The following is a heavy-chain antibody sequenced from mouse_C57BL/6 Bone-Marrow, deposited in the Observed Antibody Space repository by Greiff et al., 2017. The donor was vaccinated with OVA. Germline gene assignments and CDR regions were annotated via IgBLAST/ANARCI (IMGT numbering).Heavy chain of an antibody. CDR2: ISDGGSYT. Sequence: EVQLQESGGGLVKPGGSLKLSCAASGFTFSSYAMSWVRQTPEKRLEWVATISDGGSYTYYPDNVKGRFTISRDNAKNNLYLQMSHLKSEDTAMYYCARDRGYYGSSYNWYFDVWGTGTTVTVSS. CDR3: ARDRGYYGSSYNWYFDV. V-gene: IGHV5-4*01. CDR1: GFTFSSYA. D-gene: IGHD1-1*01. J-gene: IGHJ1*03.